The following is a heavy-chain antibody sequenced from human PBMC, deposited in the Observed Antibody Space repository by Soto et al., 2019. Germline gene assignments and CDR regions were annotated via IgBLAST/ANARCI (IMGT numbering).Heavy chain of an antibody. CDR3: ASVTFGGVVLAH. D-gene: IGHD3-16*01. V-gene: IGHV4-59*01. CDR2: IYFNGNT. CDR1: ADSFSKYY. J-gene: IGHJ4*02. Sequence: SETLSLTCSVSADSFSKYYWTWIRQPPGEGLEWIGYIYFNGNTNYNPSLKGRVTISIDTSKKQFSLNRSSVTAADTAVYYCASVTFGGVVLAHWGQGTLVTVSS.